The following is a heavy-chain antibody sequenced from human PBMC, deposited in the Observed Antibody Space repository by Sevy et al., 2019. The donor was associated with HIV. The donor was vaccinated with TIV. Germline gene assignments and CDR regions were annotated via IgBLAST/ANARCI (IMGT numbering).Heavy chain of an antibody. D-gene: IGHD1-26*01. J-gene: IGHJ6*02. V-gene: IGHV3-7*03. CDR1: GFTFSNYW. CDR2: IKRDGSAR. Sequence: GGSLRLSCAASGFTFSNYWMTWVRQAPGKGLEWVANIKRDGSARYYLASVKGRFTISRDNAKKSLYLQMNSLTAEDTAVYYCARDCNSASCLWGLDVWGQGTTVTVSS. CDR3: ARDCNSASCLWGLDV.